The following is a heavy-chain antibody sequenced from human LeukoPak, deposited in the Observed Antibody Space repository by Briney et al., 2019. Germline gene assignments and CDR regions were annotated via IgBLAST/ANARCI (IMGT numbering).Heavy chain of an antibody. V-gene: IGHV3-33*01. CDR3: ARTNLYVDTAVNDAFDI. Sequence: GRSLRLSWAASGLTFSSYGMHWVRQAPGKGLEWVAVIWYDGSDEYYADSVKGRFTISRDNSKNTLYLQMNSLTAEDTAVYYCARTNLYVDTAVNDAFDIWGQGTMVTVSS. CDR2: IWYDGSDE. D-gene: IGHD5-18*01. CDR1: GLTFSSYG. J-gene: IGHJ3*02.